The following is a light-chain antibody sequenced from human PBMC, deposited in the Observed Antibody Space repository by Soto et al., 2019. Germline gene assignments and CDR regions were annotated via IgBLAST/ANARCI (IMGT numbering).Light chain of an antibody. CDR1: SGDVGAYDR. CDR2: DVT. V-gene: IGLV2-11*01. Sequence: QSVLTQPRSVSGSPGQSVTIFCTGTSGDVGAYDRVSWYQHHPTKAPKLIIYDVTNRPSGVPYRFSGSKSGSTASLTISGLQAEDEADYYCCSHAGGSSWVFGGGTQLTVL. CDR3: CSHAGGSSWV. J-gene: IGLJ7*01.